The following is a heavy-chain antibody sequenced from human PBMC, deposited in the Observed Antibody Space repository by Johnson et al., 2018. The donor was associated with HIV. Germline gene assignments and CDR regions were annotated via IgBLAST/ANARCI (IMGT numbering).Heavy chain of an antibody. CDR1: GFTFSSYA. J-gene: IGHJ3*02. Sequence: QVQLVESGGGVVQPGRSLRLSCAASGFTFSSYAMHWVRQAPGKGLEWVAVISYDGSNKYYADSVKGRFTISSDNSKNTLCLQLNILRADDTAVYYCARGFLTGTPSDAFDIWGQGTMVTVSS. D-gene: IGHD1-1*01. CDR3: ARGFLTGTPSDAFDI. CDR2: ISYDGSNK. V-gene: IGHV3-30*04.